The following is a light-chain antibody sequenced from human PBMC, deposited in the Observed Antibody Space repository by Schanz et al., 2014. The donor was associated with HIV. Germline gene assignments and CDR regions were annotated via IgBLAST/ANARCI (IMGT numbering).Light chain of an antibody. CDR2: AAS. Sequence: PGERATLSCWASQRLDSSSLAWFQHKPGQPPRLVIYAASTRAAGIPDRFSGSGSGADFTLTISRLEPDDFAMYYCQSFGGSWGTFGGGTKVEIK. CDR3: QSFGGSWGT. J-gene: IGKJ4*01. V-gene: IGKV3-20*01. CDR1: QRLDSSS.